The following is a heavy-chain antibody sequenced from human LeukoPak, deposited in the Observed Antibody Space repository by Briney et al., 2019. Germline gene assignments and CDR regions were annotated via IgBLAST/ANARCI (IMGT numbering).Heavy chain of an antibody. V-gene: IGHV3-21*01. D-gene: IGHD3-10*01. CDR1: GFTFSSYS. J-gene: IGHJ4*02. CDR2: IISSSSYI. CDR3: ARGSLWYDFPLGY. Sequence: GGSLRLSCAASGFTFSSYSMNWVRQAPGKGVEWVSSIISSSSYIYYADSVNGPFTISRDNAKNSLYLQMNSLRAEDTAVYYCARGSLWYDFPLGYWGQGTLVTVSS.